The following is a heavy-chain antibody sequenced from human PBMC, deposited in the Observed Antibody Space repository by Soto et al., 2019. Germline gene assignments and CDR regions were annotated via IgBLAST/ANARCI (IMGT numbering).Heavy chain of an antibody. Sequence: SETLSLTCAVYGGSFSGYYWSWIRQPPGKGLEWIGEINHSGSTNYNPSLKSRVTISVDTYKNQFSLKLSSVTAADTAVYYCASGRYNWNYFNWFDPWGQGTLVTVSS. D-gene: IGHD1-7*01. CDR1: GGSFSGYY. J-gene: IGHJ5*02. CDR3: ASGRYNWNYFNWFDP. V-gene: IGHV4-34*01. CDR2: INHSGST.